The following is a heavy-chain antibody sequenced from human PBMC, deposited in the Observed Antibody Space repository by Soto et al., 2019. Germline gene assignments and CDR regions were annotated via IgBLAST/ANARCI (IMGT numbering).Heavy chain of an antibody. CDR2: IIPIFGTA. J-gene: IGHJ6*02. D-gene: IGHD3-16*01. CDR3: ASHSDYVWGRNPYYYYGMDV. Sequence: QVQLVQSGAEVKKPGSSVKVSCKASGGTFSSYAISWVRQAPGQGLEWMGGIIPIFGTANYAQKFQGRVTITADESTGTAYMELGSLRSEDTAVYYCASHSDYVWGRNPYYYYGMDVWGQGTTVTVSS. CDR1: GGTFSSYA. V-gene: IGHV1-69*01.